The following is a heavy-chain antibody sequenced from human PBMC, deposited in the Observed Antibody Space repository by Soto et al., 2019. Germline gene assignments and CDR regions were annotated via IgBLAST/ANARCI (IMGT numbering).Heavy chain of an antibody. Sequence: QVQLVQSGAEVKKPGSSVKVSCKASGGTFSSYAISWVRQAPGQGLEWMGWIIPIFGTANYAQKCQGRVTITADESTSTAYMELSRLRSEDTAGYYCARAKVRTGGVWFDPWGPGTLVTVSS. CDR1: GGTFSSYA. CDR2: IIPIFGTA. J-gene: IGHJ5*02. CDR3: ARAKVRTGGVWFDP. D-gene: IGHD3-10*01. V-gene: IGHV1-69*01.